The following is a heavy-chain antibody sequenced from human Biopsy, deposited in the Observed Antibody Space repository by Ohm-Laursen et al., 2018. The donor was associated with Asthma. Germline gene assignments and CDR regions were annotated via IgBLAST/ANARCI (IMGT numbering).Heavy chain of an antibody. CDR2: ISWNSATV. J-gene: IGHJ6*02. V-gene: IGHV3-9*01. CDR3: ARDIVATMIGYYYYGMDV. CDR1: GFTFDNYV. Sequence: SLRLSCAASGFTFDNYVMTWVRQAPGKGLEWVSGISWNSATVAYADSVKGRFIISRDNSKNTLYLQMSSLRAEDTAVYYCARDIVATMIGYYYYGMDVWGQGTTVTVSS. D-gene: IGHD5-12*01.